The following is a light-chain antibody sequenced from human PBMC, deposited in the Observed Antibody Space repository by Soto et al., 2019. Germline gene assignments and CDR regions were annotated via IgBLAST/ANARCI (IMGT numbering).Light chain of an antibody. Sequence: QSVLTQPPSVSGAPGQRVTISCTGSSSNIGAGYDVHWYQQLPGTAPKLLIYGNNNRPSGVPDRFSGSKSGTSASLAITGLQAEDEADYYCQSYDSSLSGGIFGGVTKLTVL. V-gene: IGLV1-40*01. J-gene: IGLJ2*01. CDR1: SSNIGAGYD. CDR3: QSYDSSLSGGI. CDR2: GNN.